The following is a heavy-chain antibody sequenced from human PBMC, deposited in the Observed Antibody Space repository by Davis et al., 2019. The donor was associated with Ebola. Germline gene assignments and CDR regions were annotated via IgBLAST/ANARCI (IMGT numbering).Heavy chain of an antibody. V-gene: IGHV3-23*01. CDR3: AKARIAAAGPFDY. Sequence: GESLKISCAASGFTFDDYAMSWVRQAPGKGLEWVSAISGSGGSTYYADSVKGRFTISRDNSKNTLYLQMNSLRAEDTAVYYCAKARIAAAGPFDYWGQGTLVTVSS. CDR1: GFTFDDYA. D-gene: IGHD6-13*01. J-gene: IGHJ4*02. CDR2: ISGSGGST.